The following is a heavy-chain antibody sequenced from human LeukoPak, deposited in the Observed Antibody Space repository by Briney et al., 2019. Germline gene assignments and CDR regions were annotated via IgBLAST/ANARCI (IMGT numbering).Heavy chain of an antibody. CDR1: GFPFSNYA. CDR3: VRSSGSYSGVNWFDP. J-gene: IGHJ5*02. D-gene: IGHD3-10*01. V-gene: IGHV3-30*04. Sequence: PGGSLRLSCAASGFPFSNYAMHWVRQAPGKGLEWVSLISYDETTKYYADSVKGRFTISRDNSKNTLSLQMNNLRPEDTAVYHCVRSSGSYSGVNWFDPWGQGTLVTVSS. CDR2: ISYDETTK.